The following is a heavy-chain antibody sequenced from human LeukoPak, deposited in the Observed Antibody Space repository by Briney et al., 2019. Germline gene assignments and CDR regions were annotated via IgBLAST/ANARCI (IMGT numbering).Heavy chain of an antibody. CDR2: IHHSGRT. CDR3: VGNGYYSVDY. CDR1: GGSMNNNW. Sequence: PSGTLSLTCAVSGGSMNNNWWSWVRQSPGMGLEWIGEIHHSGRTNYNPSLKSRVTVSIDHSKRQFSLDLRSVTAADTAVYYCVGNGYYSVDYWGQGTLVTVSS. J-gene: IGHJ4*02. D-gene: IGHD3-22*01. V-gene: IGHV4-4*02.